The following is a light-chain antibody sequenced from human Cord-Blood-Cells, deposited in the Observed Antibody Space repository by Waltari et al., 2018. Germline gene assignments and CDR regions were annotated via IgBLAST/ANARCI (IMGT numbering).Light chain of an antibody. V-gene: IGKV1-39*01. CDR2: AAS. Sequence: DIQMTQSPSSLSASVGDRVTITCRASQSISSYLNRYQQKPGKAPKLLIYAASSLQSGVPSRFSGSGSGTDFTLTISSLQPEDFATDYCQQSYSTPFTFGPGTKVDIK. CDR1: QSISSY. CDR3: QQSYSTPFT. J-gene: IGKJ3*01.